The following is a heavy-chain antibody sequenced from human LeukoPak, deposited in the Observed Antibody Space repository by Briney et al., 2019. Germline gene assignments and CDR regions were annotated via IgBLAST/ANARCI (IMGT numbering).Heavy chain of an antibody. J-gene: IGHJ4*02. Sequence: SETLSLTCTVSGGSISSGSYYWSWIRQPAGKGLEWIGRIYTSGSTNYNPSLKSRVTISVDTSKNQFSLKLSSVTAADTAVYYCASTGYYDSSGYRYWGQGTLVTVSS. CDR2: IYTSGST. D-gene: IGHD3-22*01. CDR3: ASTGYYDSSGYRY. CDR1: GGSISSGSYY. V-gene: IGHV4-61*02.